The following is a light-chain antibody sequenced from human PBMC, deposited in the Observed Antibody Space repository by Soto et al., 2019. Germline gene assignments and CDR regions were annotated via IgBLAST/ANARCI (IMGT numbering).Light chain of an antibody. CDR1: SGHSSYA. Sequence: QLVLTQSPSASASLGASVKFTCTLSSGHSSYAIAWHQQQPEKGPRYLMKLNSDGSHSKGDGIPDRFSGSSSGAERYLTISSLQSEYEADYYCQTWGSGIRVVFGGGTKLTVL. CDR3: QTWGSGIRVV. J-gene: IGLJ2*01. CDR2: LNSDGSH. V-gene: IGLV4-69*01.